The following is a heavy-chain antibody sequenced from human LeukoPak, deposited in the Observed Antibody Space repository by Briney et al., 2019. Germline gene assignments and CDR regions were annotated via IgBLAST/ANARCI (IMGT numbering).Heavy chain of an antibody. J-gene: IGHJ6*03. D-gene: IGHD3-10*01. CDR2: IKSKTDGGTT. CDR1: GFTFSNAW. CDR3: TTKREVRRVISYYYYYMDV. V-gene: IGHV3-15*01. Sequence: GGSLRLSCAASGFTFSNAWMSWVRQAPGKGLEWVGRIKSKTDGGTTDYAAPVKGRFTISRDDSKNTLYLQMNSLKTEDTAVYYCTTKREVRRVISYYYYYMDVWGKGTTVTISS.